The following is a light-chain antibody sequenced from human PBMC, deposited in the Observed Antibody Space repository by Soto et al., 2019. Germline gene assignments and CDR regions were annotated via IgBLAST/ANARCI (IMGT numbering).Light chain of an antibody. CDR3: ATWDDNLNGPV. V-gene: IGLV1-44*01. CDR1: SSNIGSNT. Sequence: QSVLTQPPSASGTPGQRVSIPCSGGSSNIGSNTVNWYLQLPGTAPKVLIHLNDQRSSGVPGRVSGSKSGTSASLAISGLQSEDEADYYCATWDDNLNGPVLGGGTKVTVL. J-gene: IGLJ3*02. CDR2: LND.